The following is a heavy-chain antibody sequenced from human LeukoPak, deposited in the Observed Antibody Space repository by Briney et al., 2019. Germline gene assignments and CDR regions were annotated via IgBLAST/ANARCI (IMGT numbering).Heavy chain of an antibody. J-gene: IGHJ4*02. V-gene: IGHV1-69*06. D-gene: IGHD5-18*01. Sequence: ASVKVSCKASGGTFSSYAISWVRQAPGQGLEWMGGIIPIIGTANYAQKFQGRVTITADKSTSTAHMELSSLRSEDTAVYYCARGRGYSYGYFAWWGQGTLVTVSS. CDR3: ARGRGYSYGYFAW. CDR2: IIPIIGTA. CDR1: GGTFSSYA.